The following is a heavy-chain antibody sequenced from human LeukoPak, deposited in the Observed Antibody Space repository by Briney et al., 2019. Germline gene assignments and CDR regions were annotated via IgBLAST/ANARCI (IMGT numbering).Heavy chain of an antibody. D-gene: IGHD5-24*01. Sequence: ASVKVSCKASGGTFSSYAISWVRQAPGQGLEWTGRIIPIFGTANYAQKFQGRVTITTDESTSTAYMELSSLRSEDTAVYYCARNHQVGRWLQFNYWGQGTLATVSS. CDR1: GGTFSSYA. V-gene: IGHV1-69*05. J-gene: IGHJ4*02. CDR3: ARNHQVGRWLQFNY. CDR2: IIPIFGTA.